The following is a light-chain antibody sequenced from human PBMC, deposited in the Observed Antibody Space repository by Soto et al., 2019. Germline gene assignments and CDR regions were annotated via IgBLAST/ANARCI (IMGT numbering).Light chain of an antibody. CDR3: QQYSSYWT. V-gene: IGKV1-8*01. Sequence: AIRMTQSPSSFSASTGDRVSITCRATQDIGTYLAWYQQIPGKAPKLLIYDASTLQTGVPSRFSGSGSGTEFTLTISSLQPDDFATYYCQQYSSYWTFAQGTKVDIK. CDR2: DAS. CDR1: QDIGTY. J-gene: IGKJ1*01.